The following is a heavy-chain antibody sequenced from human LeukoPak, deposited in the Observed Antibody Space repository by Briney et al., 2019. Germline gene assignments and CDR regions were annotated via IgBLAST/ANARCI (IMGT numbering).Heavy chain of an antibody. V-gene: IGHV3-53*01. CDR3: ARSSYGSGSHPFDY. J-gene: IGHJ4*02. D-gene: IGHD3-10*01. CDR2: IYTGGST. CDR1: GFIVNNNY. Sequence: PGGSLRLSCAASGFIVNNNYMSWVRQAPGKGLEWVSVIYTGGSTYYADSVKGRFTISRDNSKNTLYLQMNSLRVEDTAVYYCARSSYGSGSHPFDYWGQGTLVTVSS.